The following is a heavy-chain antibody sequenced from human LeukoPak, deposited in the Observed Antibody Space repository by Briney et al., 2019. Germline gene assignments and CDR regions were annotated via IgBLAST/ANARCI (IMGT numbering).Heavy chain of an antibody. D-gene: IGHD6-19*01. J-gene: IGHJ3*02. V-gene: IGHV4-38-2*02. Sequence: SETLSLTCTVSGYSISSGYYWGWIRRPPGKGLEWIGSIYHSGSTYYNPSLKSRVTISVDTSKNQFSLKLSSVTAADTAVYYCAGGWDRVAFDIWGQGTMVTASS. CDR2: IYHSGST. CDR3: AGGWDRVAFDI. CDR1: GYSISSGYY.